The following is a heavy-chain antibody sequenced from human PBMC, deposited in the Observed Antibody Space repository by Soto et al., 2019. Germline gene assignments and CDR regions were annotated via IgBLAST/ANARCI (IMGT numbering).Heavy chain of an antibody. Sequence: QVQLVQSGAEVKRPGASVKVSCKASGYTFTENDINWVRQATGHGLEWIGWMNPDSGNTGYARKFQGRVTMPRATSITTAYRELRSLKSEDPAVSFCVRAPLDYYAADYFDNWGQGTLVNVSS. CDR1: GYTFTEND. V-gene: IGHV1-8*01. J-gene: IGHJ4*02. D-gene: IGHD3-10*01. CDR3: VRAPLDYYAADYFDN. CDR2: MNPDSGNT.